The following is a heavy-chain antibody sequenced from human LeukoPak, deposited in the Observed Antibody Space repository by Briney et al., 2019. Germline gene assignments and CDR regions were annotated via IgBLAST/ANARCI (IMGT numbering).Heavy chain of an antibody. V-gene: IGHV3-30*04. CDR2: ISYDGSDK. D-gene: IGHD1-7*01. Sequence: GGSLRLSCAASGFSFSDHSMHWVRQAPGEGLEWVTVISYDGSDKFYTDSVKGRFLISRDNSKNTLYLQMSSLKTEDTAVYYCTSGPLTGTTNYWGQGTLVTVSS. CDR3: TSGPLTGTTNY. J-gene: IGHJ4*02. CDR1: GFSFSDHS.